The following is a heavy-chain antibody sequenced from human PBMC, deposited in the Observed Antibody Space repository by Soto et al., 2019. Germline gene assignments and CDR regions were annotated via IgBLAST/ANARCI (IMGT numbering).Heavy chain of an antibody. V-gene: IGHV3-23*01. CDR3: AKNQGGELVPFASVDWFDP. CDR2: ISGSGCKK. D-gene: IGHD2-21*01. CDR1: GFIFRSYG. J-gene: IGHJ5*02. Sequence: GGSLRLSCAASGFIFRSYGMRWVRQAPGKGLEWVSAISGSGCKKYYADSVKGRFTISRDNSKNTVYLELNNLSAEDTAVYNCAKNQGGELVPFASVDWFDPWGQGTVVTVSS.